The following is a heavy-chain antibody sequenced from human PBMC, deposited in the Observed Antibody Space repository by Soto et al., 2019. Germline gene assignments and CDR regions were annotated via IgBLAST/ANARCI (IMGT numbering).Heavy chain of an antibody. CDR2: ISYDGSNK. J-gene: IGHJ6*02. CDR1: GFTFSSYA. D-gene: IGHD4-17*01. V-gene: IGHV3-30-3*01. CDR3: ARDHWTVTPVGDYYYGMDV. Sequence: GGSLRLSCAASGFTFSSYAMHWVRQAPGKGLEWVAVISYDGSNKYYADSVKGRFTISRDNSKNTLYLQMNSLRAEDTAVYYCARDHWTVTPVGDYYYGMDVWGQGTTVTVSS.